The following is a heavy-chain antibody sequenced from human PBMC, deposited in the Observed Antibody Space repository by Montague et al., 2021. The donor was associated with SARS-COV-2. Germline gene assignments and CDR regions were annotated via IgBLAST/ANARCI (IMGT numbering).Heavy chain of an antibody. D-gene: IGHD3-3*01. V-gene: IGHV3-23*01. CDR2: ISGTGGST. CDR1: GFTFSSYA. Sequence: SRRVSCAASGFTFSSYAMSWVRQAPGKGLEWVSAISGTGGSTYYSDSVKGRFTISRDNSKNTLYLQMNSLRAEDTAVYYCAKGREEAEWLLLITYYYGMDVWGQGTTVTVSS. CDR3: AKGREEAEWLLLITYYYGMDV. J-gene: IGHJ6*02.